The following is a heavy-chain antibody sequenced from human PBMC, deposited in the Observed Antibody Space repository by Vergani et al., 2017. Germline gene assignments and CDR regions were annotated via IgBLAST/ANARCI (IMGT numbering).Heavy chain of an antibody. J-gene: IGHJ5*02. V-gene: IGHV1-69*08. CDR1: GGTFSSYT. CDR2: IIPILGIA. CDR3: ARDPPGIVGVHWFDP. Sequence: VQLVQSGAEVKKPGSSVKVSCKASGGTFSSYTISWVRQAPGQGLEWMGRIIPILGIANYAQKFQGRVTITADKSTSTAYMELSSLRSEDTAVYYCARDPPGIVGVHWFDPWGQGTLVTVSS. D-gene: IGHD1-26*01.